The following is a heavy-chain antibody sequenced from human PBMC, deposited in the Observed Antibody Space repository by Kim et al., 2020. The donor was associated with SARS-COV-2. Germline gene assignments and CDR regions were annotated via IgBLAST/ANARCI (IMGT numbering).Heavy chain of an antibody. V-gene: IGHV4-34*01. Sequence: TNYNTSRKSRVTISLDTSKNQFSLSLNFVPAADTAVYYCTRGGYSYAHEYWGQGILVTVSS. J-gene: IGHJ4*02. D-gene: IGHD5-18*01. CDR2: T. CDR3: TRGGYSYAHEY.